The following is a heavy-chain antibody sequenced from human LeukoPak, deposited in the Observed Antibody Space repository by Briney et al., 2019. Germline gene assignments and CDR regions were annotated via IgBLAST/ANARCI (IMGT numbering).Heavy chain of an antibody. Sequence: SETLSLTCTVSGGSISSSYWSWIRQPPGKGLEWVGYIFTSGSPNYNPPLKSRVTISVDTSKNQFSLNLSSVTAADTAVYYCARRRSGGRDFDYWGRGTLVTVSS. D-gene: IGHD2-15*01. J-gene: IGHJ4*02. V-gene: IGHV4-4*09. CDR2: IFTSGSP. CDR3: ARRRSGGRDFDY. CDR1: GGSISSSY.